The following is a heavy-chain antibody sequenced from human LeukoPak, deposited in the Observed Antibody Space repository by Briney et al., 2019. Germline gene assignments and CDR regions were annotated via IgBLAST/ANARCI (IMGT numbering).Heavy chain of an antibody. Sequence: PGGSLRLSCAASGFTFGSYWMSWVRQAPGKGLEWVANIKQDGSEKYYVDSVKGRFTISRDNAKNSLYLQMNSLRAEDTAVYYCARDKAAAESDYWGQGTLVTVSS. CDR3: ARDKAAAESDY. CDR1: GFTFGSYW. V-gene: IGHV3-7*03. J-gene: IGHJ4*02. CDR2: IKQDGSEK. D-gene: IGHD6-13*01.